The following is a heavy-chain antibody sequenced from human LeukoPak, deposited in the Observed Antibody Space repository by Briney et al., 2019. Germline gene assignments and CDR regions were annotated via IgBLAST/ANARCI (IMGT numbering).Heavy chain of an antibody. CDR3: ARDMGYCSSTSCYNYWYFDL. J-gene: IGHJ2*01. D-gene: IGHD2-2*01. CDR2: IKQDGSEK. CDR1: GFTFSTYA. V-gene: IGHV3-7*01. Sequence: PGGSLRLSCAASGFTFSTYAMNWVRQAPGKGLEWVANIKQDGSEKYYVDSVKGRFTISRDNAKNSLYLQMNSLRAEDTAVYYCARDMGYCSSTSCYNYWYFDLWGRGTLVTVSS.